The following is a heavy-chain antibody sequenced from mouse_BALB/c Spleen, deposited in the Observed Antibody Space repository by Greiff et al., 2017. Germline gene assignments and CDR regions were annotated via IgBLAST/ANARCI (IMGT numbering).Heavy chain of an antibody. Sequence: QVQLQQSGAELVRPGASVKLSCKASGYTFTSYWINWVKQRPGQGLEWIGNIYPSDSYTNYNQKFKDKATLTVDKSSSTAYMQLSSPTSEDSAVYYCTRSSFYYRYDWFAYWGQGTLVTVSA. CDR2: IYPSDSYT. V-gene: IGHV1-69*02. D-gene: IGHD2-14*01. CDR1: GYTFTSYW. CDR3: TRSSFYYRYDWFAY. J-gene: IGHJ3*01.